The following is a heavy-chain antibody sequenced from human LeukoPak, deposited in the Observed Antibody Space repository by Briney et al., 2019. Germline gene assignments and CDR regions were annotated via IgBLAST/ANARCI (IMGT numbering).Heavy chain of an antibody. CDR1: GYTLTELS. Sequence: ASVKVSCKVSGYTLTELSMHWVRQAPGKGLEGMGGFDPEDGETIYAQKFQGRVTMTEDTSTDTAYMELSSLRSEDTAVYYCATFQQQRRYAFDIWGQGTMVTVSS. D-gene: IGHD6-13*01. J-gene: IGHJ3*02. CDR2: FDPEDGET. CDR3: ATFQQQRRYAFDI. V-gene: IGHV1-24*01.